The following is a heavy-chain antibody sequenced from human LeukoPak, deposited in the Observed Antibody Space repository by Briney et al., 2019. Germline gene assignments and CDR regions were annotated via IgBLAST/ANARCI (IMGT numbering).Heavy chain of an antibody. CDR1: GYTFTGYY. CDR3: ATEPVLLWFGDYTGGGYY. D-gene: IGHD3-10*01. Sequence: GASVKVSCKASGYTFTGYYMHWVRQAPGQGLEWMGWINPNSGGTNYAQKFQGRVTMTRDTSISTAYMELSRLRSDDTAVYYCATEPVLLWFGDYTGGGYYWGQGTLVTVSP. CDR2: INPNSGGT. J-gene: IGHJ4*02. V-gene: IGHV1-2*02.